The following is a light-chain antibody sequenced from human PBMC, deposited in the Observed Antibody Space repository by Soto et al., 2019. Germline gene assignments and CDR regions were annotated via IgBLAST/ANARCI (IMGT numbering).Light chain of an antibody. J-gene: IGKJ1*01. V-gene: IGKV1-39*01. CDR3: QQSDSTPWT. Sequence: DIQMTQSPSSLSASVGDRVTITCRASQSVSNYLNWYQQKPGKAPKLLIYTASSLQSGVPSRFSGSGFGIAFTLTIINLQPEDVATYYCQQSDSTPWTFGKGTRVEIK. CDR1: QSVSNY. CDR2: TAS.